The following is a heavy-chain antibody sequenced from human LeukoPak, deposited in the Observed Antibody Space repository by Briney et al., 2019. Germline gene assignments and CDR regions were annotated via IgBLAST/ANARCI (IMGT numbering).Heavy chain of an antibody. J-gene: IGHJ4*02. Sequence: ASVKVSCTASGYTFTGYYMHWVRQAPGQGLEWMGWINPNSGGTNYAQKFQGWVTMTRDTSISTAYMELSRLRSDDTAVYYCARGRAPARTVTVGATTYYFDYWGQGTLVTVSS. CDR3: ARGRAPARTVTVGATTYYFDY. D-gene: IGHD1-26*01. V-gene: IGHV1-2*04. CDR1: GYTFTGYY. CDR2: INPNSGGT.